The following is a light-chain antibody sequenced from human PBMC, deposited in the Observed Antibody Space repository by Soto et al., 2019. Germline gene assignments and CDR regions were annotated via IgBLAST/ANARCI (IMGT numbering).Light chain of an antibody. CDR2: GAS. CDR1: QSVTSSY. CDR3: QQYGSSPPYT. J-gene: IGKJ2*01. Sequence: EIVLTQSPGTLSLSPGEGATLSCRASQSVTSSYLAWYQQKPGQAPRLLIYGASSRATGIPDRFSGSGSGTDFNLTISRLEPEDFAVYYCQQYGSSPPYTFGQGTKLKIK. V-gene: IGKV3-20*01.